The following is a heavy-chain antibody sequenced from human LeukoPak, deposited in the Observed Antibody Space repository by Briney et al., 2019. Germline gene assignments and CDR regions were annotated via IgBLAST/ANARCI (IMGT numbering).Heavy chain of an antibody. V-gene: IGHV4-30-2*01. J-gene: IGHJ6*03. CDR2: IYHSGST. D-gene: IGHD5-18*01. CDR1: GGSISSGGYY. CDR3: ARAHSYGYYYYYMDV. Sequence: SETLSLTCTVSGGSISSGGYYWSWIRQPPGKGLEWIGYIYHSGSTYYNPSLKSRVTISVDRSKNQFSLKLSSVTAADTAVYYCARAHSYGYYYYYMDVWGKGTTVTVSS.